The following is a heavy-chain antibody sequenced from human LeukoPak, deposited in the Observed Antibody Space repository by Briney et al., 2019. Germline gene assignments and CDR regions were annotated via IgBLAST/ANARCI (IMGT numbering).Heavy chain of an antibody. Sequence: GRSLTLSCAASGFTFSSFGMHWVRQAPGKGLEWVAIVSHDGRSKYYADSVKGRFTISRDNSRYTLYLQMNSLRVEDTAVYYRAKAGYGGSSTTTYGDAWGQGTLVTVST. D-gene: IGHD4-17*01. V-gene: IGHV3-30*18. CDR2: VSHDGRSK. CDR3: AKAGYGGSSTTTYGDA. CDR1: GFTFSSFG. J-gene: IGHJ5*02.